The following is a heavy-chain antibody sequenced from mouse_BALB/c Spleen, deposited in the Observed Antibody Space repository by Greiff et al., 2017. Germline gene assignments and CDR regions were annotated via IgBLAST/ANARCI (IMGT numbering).Heavy chain of an antibody. CDR3: AREEYGNYDGFAY. V-gene: IGHV3-2*02. Sequence: EVKLQESGPGLVKPSQSLSLTCTVTGYSITSDYAWNWIRQFPGNKLEWMGYISYSGSTSYNPSLKSRISITRDTSKNQFFLQLNSVTTEDTATYYCAREEYGNYDGFAYWGQGTLVTVSA. CDR1: GYSITSDYA. J-gene: IGHJ3*01. D-gene: IGHD2-10*02. CDR2: ISYSGST.